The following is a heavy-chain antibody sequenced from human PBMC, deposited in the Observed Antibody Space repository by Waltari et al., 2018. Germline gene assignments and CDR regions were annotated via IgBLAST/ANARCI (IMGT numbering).Heavy chain of an antibody. CDR3: LKPHVAVAGVDAFDV. J-gene: IGHJ3*01. D-gene: IGHD6-19*01. V-gene: IGHV3-23*01. CDR2: ISGGGRGT. Sequence: EVRLLESGGGLVQPGGSLRLSCAASGITIVDYAMNWARQAPGRGPEWVECISGGGRGTYYADSVKGRFTISRDTSTNTVYLQLNSLRAEDTAVYYCLKPHVAVAGVDAFDVWGPGTLVTVSS. CDR1: GITIVDYA.